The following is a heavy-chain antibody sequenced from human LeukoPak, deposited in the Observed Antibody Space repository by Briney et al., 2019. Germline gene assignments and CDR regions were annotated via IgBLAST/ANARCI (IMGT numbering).Heavy chain of an antibody. V-gene: IGHV3-23*01. CDR2: ISGSGGSI. J-gene: IGHJ4*02. CDR1: GFTFSSYA. CDR3: AKLPLGPDYYDSSGRFNYFDY. D-gene: IGHD3-22*01. Sequence: GGSLRLSCAASGFTFSSYAMSWVRQAPGKGLEWVSAISGSGGSIYYADSVKGRFTISRDNSKNTLYLQMNSLRAEDAAVYYCAKLPLGPDYYDSSGRFNYFDYWGQGTLVTVSS.